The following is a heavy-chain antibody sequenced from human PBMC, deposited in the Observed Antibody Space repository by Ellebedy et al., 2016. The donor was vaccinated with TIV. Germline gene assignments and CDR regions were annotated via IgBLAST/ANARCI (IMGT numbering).Heavy chain of an antibody. J-gene: IGHJ3*02. D-gene: IGHD4-23*01. CDR1: GFAFNNYA. CDR3: AKLAVDYGSNSGAFDI. Sequence: GESLKISCAASGFAFNNYAMSWVRQAPGRGLEWVSTISGSGTYTYYADSVKGRFTISRDNSKNLMYLQVNSLRAEDTAVYYCAKLAVDYGSNSGAFDIWGQGTMVTVSS. V-gene: IGHV3-23*01. CDR2: ISGSGTYT.